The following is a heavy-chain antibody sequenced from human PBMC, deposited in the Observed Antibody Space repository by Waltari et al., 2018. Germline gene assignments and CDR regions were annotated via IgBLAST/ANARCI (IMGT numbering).Heavy chain of an antibody. J-gene: IGHJ4*02. V-gene: IGHV3-7*01. D-gene: IGHD4-17*01. CDR3: ARGLSIRAMTMVVTIDY. CDR2: IKQDGSEK. Sequence: EVQLVESGGGLVQPGGSLRLPCAASGFTFSTYCLSWVRQAAGKVLELVASIKQDGSEKYYVDSVKRRFTISRDNAKNSLYLQMNSLRDEDTAVYYCARGLSIRAMTMVVTIDYWGQGTLVTVSS. CDR1: GFTFSTYC.